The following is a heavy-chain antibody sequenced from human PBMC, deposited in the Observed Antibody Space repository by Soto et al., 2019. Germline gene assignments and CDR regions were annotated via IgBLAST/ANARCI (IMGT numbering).Heavy chain of an antibody. V-gene: IGHV3-64D*08. CDR3: VKGSIAARPSHFDY. CDR1: GFTFSSYA. D-gene: IGHD6-6*01. CDR2: ISSNGGST. Sequence: PGGSLRLSCSASGFTFSSYAMHWVRQAPGKGLEYVSAISSNGGSTYYADSVKGRFTVSRDNSKNTLYLQMSSLRAEDTAVYYCVKGSIAARPSHFDYWGQGTLVTVSS. J-gene: IGHJ4*02.